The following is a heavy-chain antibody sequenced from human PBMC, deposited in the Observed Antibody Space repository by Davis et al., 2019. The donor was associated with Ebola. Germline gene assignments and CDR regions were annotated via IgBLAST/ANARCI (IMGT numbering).Heavy chain of an antibody. CDR2: INPKSGGT. Sequence: ASVKVSCKASGYTFTSYGISWVRQAPGEGLEWMGRINPKSGGTDLAQKFQGRVTMTRDTSISTAYMELSGLTSDDTAVYYCARGGTATRSGPLLHFYHPMDVWGQGTTVTVSS. D-gene: IGHD2-15*01. CDR1: GYTFTSYG. CDR3: ARGGTATRSGPLLHFYHPMDV. J-gene: IGHJ6*02. V-gene: IGHV1-2*06.